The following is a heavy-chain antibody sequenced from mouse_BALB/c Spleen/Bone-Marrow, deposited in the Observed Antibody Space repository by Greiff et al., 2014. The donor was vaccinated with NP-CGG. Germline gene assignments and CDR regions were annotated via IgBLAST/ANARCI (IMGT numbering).Heavy chain of an antibody. V-gene: IGHV1S34*01. D-gene: IGHD2-4*01. J-gene: IGHJ1*01. Sequence: LVKTGASVKISCKASGYSFTGYYMHWVKQSHGKSLEWIGYISCYNGATSYNRKFKGKATFTVDTSSSTAYMQFNSLTSEDSAVYYCARGDYGDLYFDVWGAGTTVTVSS. CDR3: ARGDYGDLYFDV. CDR1: GYSFTGYY. CDR2: ISCYNGAT.